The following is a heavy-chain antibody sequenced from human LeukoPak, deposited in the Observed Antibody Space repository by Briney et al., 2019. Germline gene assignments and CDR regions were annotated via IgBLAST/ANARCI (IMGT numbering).Heavy chain of an antibody. CDR2: INHSGCT. V-gene: IGHV4-34*01. J-gene: IGHJ4*02. D-gene: IGHD1-26*01. CDR1: GGSFSGYY. CDR3: ARGVEWELRKGRFDY. Sequence: SETLSLTCAVYGGSFSGYYWSWIRQPPGKGLEWIGEINHSGCTNYNPSLKSRVTISVDTSKNQFSLKLSSVTAADTAVYYCARGVEWELRKGRFDYWGQGTLVTVSS.